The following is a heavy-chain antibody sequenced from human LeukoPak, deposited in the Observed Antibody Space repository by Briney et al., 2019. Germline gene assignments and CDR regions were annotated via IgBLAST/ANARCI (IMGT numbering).Heavy chain of an antibody. CDR1: GGSFSGYY. CDR2: INHSGST. D-gene: IGHD2-2*01. V-gene: IGHV4-34*01. J-gene: IGHJ4*02. Sequence: PSETLSLTCAVYGGSFSGYYWSWIRQPPGKGLEWIGEINHSGSTNYNPSLKSRVTISVGTSKNQFSLKLSSVTAADTAVYYCARTSYCSSTSCYDLEYYFDYWGQGTLVTVSS. CDR3: ARTSYCSSTSCYDLEYYFDY.